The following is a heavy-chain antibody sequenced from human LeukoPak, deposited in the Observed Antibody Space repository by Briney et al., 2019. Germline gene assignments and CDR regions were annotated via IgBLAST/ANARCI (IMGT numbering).Heavy chain of an antibody. CDR1: GFTFSSYG. CDR3: ASMYYDILTGYYYYYGMDV. J-gene: IGHJ6*02. CDR2: IWYDGSNK. Sequence: GGSLRLSCAASGFTFSSYGMHWVRQAPGKGLEGVAVIWYDGSNKYYADSVKGRFTISRDNSKNTLYLQMNSLSADDTAVYYCASMYYDILTGYYYYYGMDVWGQGPTVTVSS. V-gene: IGHV3-33*01. D-gene: IGHD3-9*01.